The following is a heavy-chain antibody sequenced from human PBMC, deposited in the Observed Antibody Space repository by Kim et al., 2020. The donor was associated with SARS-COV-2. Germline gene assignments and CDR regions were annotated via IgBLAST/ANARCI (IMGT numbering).Heavy chain of an antibody. J-gene: IGHJ3*01. V-gene: IGHV4-31*01. CDR1: GGSISSGGYY. CDR3: ARARGITMVVVVMIDA. CDR2: IYYSGST. Sequence: SETLSLTCTVSGGSISSGGYYWSWNRQHPGKGLEWIGYIYYSGSTYYTPSLKSPVTISVDTSKNQFSLKLSSVTAAATAVYSCARARGITMVVVVMIDA. D-gene: IGHD3-22*01.